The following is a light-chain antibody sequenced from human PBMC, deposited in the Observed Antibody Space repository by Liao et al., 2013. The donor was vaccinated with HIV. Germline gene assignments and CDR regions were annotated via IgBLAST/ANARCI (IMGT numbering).Light chain of an antibody. CDR3: QAWDSSTYV. CDR2: QDS. J-gene: IGLJ1*01. CDR1: SIGSKS. Sequence: SYVLTQPSSLSVAPGKTARMTCGGNSIGSKSVHWYQQKPGQSPVLVIYQDSKRPSGIPERFSGSNSGNTATLTISGTQAMDEADYYCQAWDSSTYVFGTGTKVTVL. V-gene: IGLV3-21*01.